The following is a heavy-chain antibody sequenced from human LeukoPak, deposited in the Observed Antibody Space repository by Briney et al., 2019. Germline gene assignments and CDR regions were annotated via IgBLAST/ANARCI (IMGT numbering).Heavy chain of an antibody. Sequence: GGSLRLSCAASGFTVSSNYMSWVRQAPGMGLEWVSLLYSDGSTNYADSVMGRFTVSRDNYKNTLYLQMKSLRAEDTAVYYCVRYYDSSGPTSGAFDIWGQGTMVTVSS. CDR3: VRYYDSSGPTSGAFDI. CDR2: LYSDGST. V-gene: IGHV3-53*01. D-gene: IGHD3-22*01. CDR1: GFTVSSNY. J-gene: IGHJ3*02.